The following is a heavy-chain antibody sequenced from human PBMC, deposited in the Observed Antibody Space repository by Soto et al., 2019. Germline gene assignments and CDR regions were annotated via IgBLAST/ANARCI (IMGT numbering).Heavy chain of an antibody. J-gene: IGHJ4*02. D-gene: IGHD2-21*01. CDR2: IWYDGSVK. CDR3: ARADCGGQCPCDY. V-gene: IGHV3-33*01. Sequence: QVQLVESGGGVVQPGRSLRLSCAASGFTFGTYGMHWVRQAPGKGLEWVAGIWYDGSVKTYADSVKGRFSISRDNSQNTGYVQVNTLRGEDTAVYYCARADCGGQCPCDYWGQGTLVTVSS. CDR1: GFTFGTYG.